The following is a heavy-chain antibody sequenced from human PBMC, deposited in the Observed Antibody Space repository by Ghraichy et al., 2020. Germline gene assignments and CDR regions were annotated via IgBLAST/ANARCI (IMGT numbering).Heavy chain of an antibody. CDR2: ISGGGDSI. Sequence: GGSLRLSCSASGFTFSDYEMNWVRQAPGKGPECVSYISGGGDSIFYADSVKGRFTVSRDNTKNLLYLQMNSLRAEDTAINYCTRARSTSCFLCWFDPWGQGTRVTVSS. D-gene: IGHD2/OR15-2a*01. J-gene: IGHJ5*02. CDR1: GFTFSDYE. V-gene: IGHV3-48*03. CDR3: TRARSTSCFLCWFDP.